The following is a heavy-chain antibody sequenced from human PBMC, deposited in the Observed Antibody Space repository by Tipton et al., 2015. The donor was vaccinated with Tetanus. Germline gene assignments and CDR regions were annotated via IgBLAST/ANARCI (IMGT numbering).Heavy chain of an antibody. D-gene: IGHD3/OR15-3a*01. CDR1: GGSMSGSGHY. J-gene: IGHJ1*01. Sequence: TLSLTCIVSGGSMSGSGHYGAWVRQSPGKGLEWIGSISYSGRTYYSPSLKSRVNMSVDTSKKDFSVRLGSVTAADTAVYYCAKDDAGLAQRGGFYFDSWGQGTLVTVSS. CDR3: AKDDAGLAQRGGFYFDS. CDR2: ISYSGRT. V-gene: IGHV4-39*02.